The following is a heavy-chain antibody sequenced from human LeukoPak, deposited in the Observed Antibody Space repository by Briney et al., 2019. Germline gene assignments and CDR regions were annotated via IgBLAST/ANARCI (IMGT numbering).Heavy chain of an antibody. CDR2: INTNTGNP. Sequence: GASVKVSCKASGYTFTSYAMNWVRQAPGQGLEWMGWINTNTGNPTYAQGFTGRFVFSLDTSVSTAYLQISSLKAEDTAVYYCARGGDILTGYYKGGNWFDPWGQGTLVTVSS. J-gene: IGHJ5*02. D-gene: IGHD3-9*01. CDR1: GYTFTSYA. CDR3: ARGGDILTGYYKGGNWFDP. V-gene: IGHV7-4-1*02.